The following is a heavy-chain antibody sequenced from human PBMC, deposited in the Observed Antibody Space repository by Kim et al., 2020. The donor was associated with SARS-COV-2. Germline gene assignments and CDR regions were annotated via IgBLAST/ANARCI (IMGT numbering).Heavy chain of an antibody. CDR2: IKSKTDGGTT. J-gene: IGHJ4*02. D-gene: IGHD3-16*02. CDR1: GFTFSNAW. V-gene: IGHV3-15*01. Sequence: GGSLRLSCAASGFTFSNAWMSWVRQAPGKGLEWVGRIKSKTDGGTTDYAAPVKGRFTISRDDSKNTLYLQMNSLKTEDTAVYYCTTDRNYDYVWGSYRPFDYWGQGTLVTVSS. CDR3: TTDRNYDYVWGSYRPFDY.